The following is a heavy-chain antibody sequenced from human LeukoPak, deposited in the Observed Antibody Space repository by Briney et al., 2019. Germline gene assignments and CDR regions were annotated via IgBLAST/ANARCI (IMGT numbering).Heavy chain of an antibody. CDR3: AKPEGYCSSTSCYNSLYYYYYYMDV. D-gene: IGHD2-2*02. V-gene: IGHV4-59*01. CDR1: GGSTSSYY. CDR2: FSYSGST. Sequence: SETLSLTCTVSGGSTSSYYWSWIRQPPGKGLEWIGYFSYSGSTNYNPSLKSRVIISVDTSKNQFSLNLSSVTAADTAVYYCAKPEGYCSSTSCYNSLYYYYYYMDVWGKGTTVTVSS. J-gene: IGHJ6*03.